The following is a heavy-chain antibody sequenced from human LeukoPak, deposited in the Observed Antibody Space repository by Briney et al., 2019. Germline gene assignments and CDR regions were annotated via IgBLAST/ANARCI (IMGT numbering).Heavy chain of an antibody. V-gene: IGHV4-59*11. CDR3: ARAAYCSSTSCYDAFYYYMDV. Sequence: PSETLSLTCTVSGGSISSHYWSWIRQPPGKGLEWSGYIYYSGSTNYNPSLKSRVTISVDTSKNQFSLKLSSVTAADTAVYYCARAAYCSSTSCYDAFYYYMDVWGKGTTVTVSS. D-gene: IGHD2-2*01. CDR2: IYYSGST. J-gene: IGHJ6*03. CDR1: GGSISSHY.